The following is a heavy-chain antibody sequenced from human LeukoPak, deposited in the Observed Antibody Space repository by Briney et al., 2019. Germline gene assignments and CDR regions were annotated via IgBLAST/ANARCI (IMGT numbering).Heavy chain of an antibody. J-gene: IGHJ4*02. CDR2: INHSGST. CDR1: GGPFSGYY. V-gene: IGHV4-34*01. Sequence: PSETLSLTCAVYGGPFSGYYWSWIRQPPGKGLEWIGEINHSGSTNYNPSLKSRVTISVDTSKNQFSLKLSSVTAADTAVYYCARANGYSSSWYPNYWGQGTLVTVSS. D-gene: IGHD6-13*01. CDR3: ARANGYSSSWYPNY.